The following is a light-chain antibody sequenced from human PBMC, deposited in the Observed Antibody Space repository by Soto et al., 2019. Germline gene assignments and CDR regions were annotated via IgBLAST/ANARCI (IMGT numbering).Light chain of an antibody. CDR2: AAS. CDR3: QQSYSTPLT. CDR1: QSISSY. J-gene: IGKJ4*01. Sequence: DIQMTQSPSSLSARVGDRVTITCRASQSISSYLNCYQQKPGKAPKLLIYAASSLQSGVPSRFSGSGSGTDFTLTISSLQPEHFATYYCQQSYSTPLTFGGGTKV. V-gene: IGKV1-39*01.